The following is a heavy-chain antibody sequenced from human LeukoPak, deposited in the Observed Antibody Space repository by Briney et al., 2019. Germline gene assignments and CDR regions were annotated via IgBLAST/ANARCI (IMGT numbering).Heavy chain of an antibody. J-gene: IGHJ4*02. CDR3: ARDFEVPAAIYFDY. CDR1: GFTFSSYS. Sequence: GGSLRLSCAASGFTFSSYSMNWVRQAPGKGLEWVSYISSSSSTIYYADSVKGRFTISRDNAKNSLYLQMNSLRAEDTAVYYCARDFEVPAAIYFDYWGQGTLVTVSS. CDR2: ISSSSSTI. V-gene: IGHV3-48*04. D-gene: IGHD2-2*01.